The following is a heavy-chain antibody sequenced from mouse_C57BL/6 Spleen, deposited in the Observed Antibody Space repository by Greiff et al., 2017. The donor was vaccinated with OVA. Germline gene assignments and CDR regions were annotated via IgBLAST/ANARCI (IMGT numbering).Heavy chain of an antibody. J-gene: IGHJ2*01. Sequence: VQLKESGPGLVKPSQSLSLTCSVTGYSITSGYYWNWIRQFPGNKLEWMGYISYDGSNNYNPSLKNRISITRDTSKNQFFLKLNSVTTEDTATYYCARATVDYFDYWGQGTTLTVSS. CDR2: ISYDGSN. CDR1: GYSITSGYY. D-gene: IGHD1-1*01. V-gene: IGHV3-6*01. CDR3: ARATVDYFDY.